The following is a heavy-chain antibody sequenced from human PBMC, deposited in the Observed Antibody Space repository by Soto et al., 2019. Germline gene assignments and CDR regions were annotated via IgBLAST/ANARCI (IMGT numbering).Heavy chain of an antibody. J-gene: IGHJ4*02. Sequence: EVQLVESGGGLVQPGRSLRLSCAASGFTFDDYAMHWVRQAPGKGLEWVSGISWNSGSIGYADSVKGRFTSSRDNAKNSLYLQMNSLRAEDTALYYCAKDIRLRSSSWYFDYWGQGTLVTVSS. CDR1: GFTFDDYA. D-gene: IGHD6-13*01. V-gene: IGHV3-9*01. CDR3: AKDIRLRSSSWYFDY. CDR2: ISWNSGSI.